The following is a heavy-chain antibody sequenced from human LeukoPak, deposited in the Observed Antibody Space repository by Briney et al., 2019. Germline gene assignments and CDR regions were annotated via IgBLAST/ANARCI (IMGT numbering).Heavy chain of an antibody. D-gene: IGHD1-14*01. J-gene: IGHJ5*02. CDR2: IYYSGST. V-gene: IGHV4-59*11. Sequence: PSETLSLTCTVSGGSISSHYWSWIRQPPGKGLEWIGYIYYSGSTNYNPFLKSRVTISVDTSKNQFSLKLSSVTAADTAVYYCASTIRRDWFYPWGQGTLVTVSS. CDR1: GGSISSHY. CDR3: ASTIRRDWFYP.